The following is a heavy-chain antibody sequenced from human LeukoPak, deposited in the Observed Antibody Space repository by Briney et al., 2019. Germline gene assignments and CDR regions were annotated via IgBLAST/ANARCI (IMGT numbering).Heavy chain of an antibody. D-gene: IGHD2-15*01. J-gene: IGHJ4*02. Sequence: GGSLRLSCAASGFSFSNAWMSWVRQAPGKGLEWVGRIKRKSDGGTTDYAAPVKGRFTISRDDSKNTLYLQMNSLRAEDTAVYYCAKAPLGSCSGVRCYPFDYWGQGALVTVSS. CDR2: IKRKSDGGTT. CDR1: GFSFSNAW. V-gene: IGHV3-15*01. CDR3: AKAPLGSCSGVRCYPFDY.